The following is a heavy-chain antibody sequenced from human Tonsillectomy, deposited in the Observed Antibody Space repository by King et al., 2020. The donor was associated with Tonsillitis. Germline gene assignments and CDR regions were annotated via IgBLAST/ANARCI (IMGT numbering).Heavy chain of an antibody. CDR1: GFTFSIYA. CDR2: ISYDGSNK. D-gene: IGHD3-3*01. Sequence: VQLVESGGGVVQPGRSLRLSCAASGFTFSIYAMHWVRQAPGKGLEWVALISYDGSNKYYADSVKGRFTISRDTSKNTLYLQMNSLRAEDTAVYYCARCRYCETSGPDALDSWGQGTMVTVSS. CDR3: ARCRYCETSGPDALDS. V-gene: IGHV3-30*01. J-gene: IGHJ3*02.